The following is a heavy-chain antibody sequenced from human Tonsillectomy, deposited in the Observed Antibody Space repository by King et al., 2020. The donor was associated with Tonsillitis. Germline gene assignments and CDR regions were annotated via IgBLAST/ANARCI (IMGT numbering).Heavy chain of an antibody. CDR3: AKDLGSSSWGLYYYYGMDV. CDR2: ISYDGSNK. D-gene: IGHD6-13*01. V-gene: IGHV3-30*18. Sequence: VQLVESGGGVVQPGRSLRLSCAASGFTFSSYGMHWVRQAPGKGLEWVAVISYDGSNKYYADSVKGRFTISRDNSKNTLYLQMNSLRAEDTAVYYCAKDLGSSSWGLYYYYGMDVWGQGTTVTVSS. CDR1: GFTFSSYG. J-gene: IGHJ6*02.